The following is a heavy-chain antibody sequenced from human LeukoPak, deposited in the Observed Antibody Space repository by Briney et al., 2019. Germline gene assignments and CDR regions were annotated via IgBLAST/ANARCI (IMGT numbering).Heavy chain of an antibody. Sequence: PSETLSLTCAVSGYSISSGYCWGWIRQPAGKGLEWIGRIYTSGSTNYNPSLKSRVTISVDTSKNQFSLKLSSVTAADTAVYYCARDHDGDYWYYFDYWGQGTLVTVSS. V-gene: IGHV4-61*02. J-gene: IGHJ4*02. D-gene: IGHD4-17*01. CDR3: ARDHDGDYWYYFDY. CDR1: GYSISSGYC. CDR2: IYTSGST.